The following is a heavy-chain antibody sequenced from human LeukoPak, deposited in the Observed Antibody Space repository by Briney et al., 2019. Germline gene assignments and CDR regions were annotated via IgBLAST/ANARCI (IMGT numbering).Heavy chain of an antibody. CDR1: GFTFSSYS. D-gene: IGHD3-10*01. V-gene: IGHV3-21*01. J-gene: IGHJ6*03. CDR2: ISSSSSYI. CDR3: ARDQAEYYGSGRGYYYYYMDV. Sequence: PGGSLRLSCAASGFTFSSYSMNWVRQAPGKGLEWVSSISSSSSYIYYADSVKCRFTISRDNAKNSLYLQMNSLRAEDTAVYYCARDQAEYYGSGRGYYYYYMDVWGKGTTVTVSS.